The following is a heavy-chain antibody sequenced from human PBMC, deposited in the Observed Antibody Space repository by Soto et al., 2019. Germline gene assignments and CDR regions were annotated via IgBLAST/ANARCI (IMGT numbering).Heavy chain of an antibody. V-gene: IGHV3-7*04. CDR2: TNQDGSEK. Sequence: PGGSLRLSCAISESTVRRDWMNWVRQAPGKGLEWVAHTNQDGSEKYYVDSVKGRFTISRDNAKNSLFLQMNSLEAGDTAMYYCSGGGGGAFWGQGTLVTVSS. J-gene: IGHJ4*02. CDR3: SGGGGGAF. CDR1: ESTVRRDW. D-gene: IGHD3-16*01.